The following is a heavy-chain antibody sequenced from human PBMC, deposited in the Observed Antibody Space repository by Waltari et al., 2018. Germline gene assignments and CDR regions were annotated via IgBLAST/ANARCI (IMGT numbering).Heavy chain of an antibody. Sequence: QLQLQESGPGLVKPSETLSLTCTVSGGSISSSSYYWGWIRQPPGKGLEWIGSIYYSGSTNYNPSLKSRVTMSVDTSKNQFALKLSSVTAADTAVYYCARVLAIPRGLPAATRLWFDPWGQGTLVTVSS. V-gene: IGHV4-39*07. J-gene: IGHJ5*02. CDR2: IYYSGST. CDR1: GGSISSSSYY. D-gene: IGHD2-2*01. CDR3: ARVLAIPRGLPAATRLWFDP.